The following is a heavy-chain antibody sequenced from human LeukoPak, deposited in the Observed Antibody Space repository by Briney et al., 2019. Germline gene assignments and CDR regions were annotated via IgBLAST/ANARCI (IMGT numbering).Heavy chain of an antibody. V-gene: IGHV4-59*08. D-gene: IGHD5-18*01. CDR1: GGSISSYY. Sequence: SETLSLTCTVSGGSISSYYWSWIRQPPGKGLEWIGYIYCSGSTNYNPSLKSRVTISVDTSKNQFSLKLSSVTAADTAVYYCARHGGYSYPYGEFDYWGQGTLVTVSS. CDR3: ARHGGYSYPYGEFDY. J-gene: IGHJ4*02. CDR2: IYCSGST.